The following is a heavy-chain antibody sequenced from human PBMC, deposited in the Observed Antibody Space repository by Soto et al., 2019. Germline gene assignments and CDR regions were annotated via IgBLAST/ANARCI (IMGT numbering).Heavy chain of an antibody. D-gene: IGHD2-15*01. CDR1: GFTFSSYW. CDR3: ARVGWEYCSGGSCYGNSFSY. CDR2: INSYGSST. Sequence: EVQLVESGGGLVQPGGSLRLSCAASGFTFSSYWMHWVRQAPGKGLVWVSRINSYGSSTSYADSVKGRFTISRDNAKNTRYLEMNSLSAEDTAVYYCARVGWEYCSGGSCYGNSFSYWGRGTLVTVCS. J-gene: IGHJ4*02. V-gene: IGHV3-74*01.